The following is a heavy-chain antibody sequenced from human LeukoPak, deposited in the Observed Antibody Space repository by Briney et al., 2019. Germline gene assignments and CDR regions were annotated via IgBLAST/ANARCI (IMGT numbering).Heavy chain of an antibody. J-gene: IGHJ6*03. V-gene: IGHV1-18*01. CDR3: ARVAEDPYYYYYIDV. CDR2: ITAYNGNT. Sequence: ASVKVSCKASGYTFTTYGISWVRQAPGQGLEWMRWITAYNGNTNYAQRLQGRVTMTTDTSTSTAYMELRSLRSDDAAVYYCARVAEDPYYYYYIDVGGKGTTVTVSS. D-gene: IGHD2-21*01. CDR1: GYTFTTYG.